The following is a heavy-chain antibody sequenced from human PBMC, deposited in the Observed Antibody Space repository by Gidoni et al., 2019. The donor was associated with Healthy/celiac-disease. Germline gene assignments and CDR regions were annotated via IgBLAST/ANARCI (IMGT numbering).Heavy chain of an antibody. CDR3: AREEYSSSWMINYYYYYGMDV. CDR1: GFTFSSYG. Sequence: QVQLVESGGGVVQPGRSLRLSCAASGFTFSSYGMHWVRQAPGKGLEWVAVIWYDGSNKYYADSVKGQFTMSRDNSKNTLYLQMNSQRAEDTAVYYCAREEYSSSWMINYYYYYGMDVWGQGTTVTVSS. D-gene: IGHD6-13*01. V-gene: IGHV3-33*01. CDR2: IWYDGSNK. J-gene: IGHJ6*02.